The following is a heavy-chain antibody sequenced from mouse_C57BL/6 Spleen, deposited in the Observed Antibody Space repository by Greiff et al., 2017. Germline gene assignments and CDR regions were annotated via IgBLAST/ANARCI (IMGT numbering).Heavy chain of an antibody. CDR1: GYTFTSYW. D-gene: IGHD1-1*01. V-gene: IGHV1-50*01. J-gene: IGHJ2*01. CDR3: ARLNYYGSSPDY. Sequence: QQSCKASGYTFTSYWMQWVKQRPGQGLEWIGEIDPSDSYTNYNQKFKGKATLTVDTSSSTAYMQLSSLTSEDSAVYYCARLNYYGSSPDYWGQGTTLTVSS. CDR2: IDPSDSYT.